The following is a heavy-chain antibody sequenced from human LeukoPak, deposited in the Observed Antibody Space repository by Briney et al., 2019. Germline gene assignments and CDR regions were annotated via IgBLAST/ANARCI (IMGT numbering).Heavy chain of an antibody. D-gene: IGHD4-23*01. CDR3: ARGRGGNSGDN. CDR2: INHSGST. Sequence: SETLSLTCAFYGGSFSGYYWSWIRQSPGKGLEWVGEINHSGSTNFNPSLKSRVTISLDTSKNQFSLTLSSLTAADTAVYYCARGRGGNSGDNWGQGTLVTVSS. J-gene: IGHJ4*02. CDR1: GGSFSGYY. V-gene: IGHV4-34*01.